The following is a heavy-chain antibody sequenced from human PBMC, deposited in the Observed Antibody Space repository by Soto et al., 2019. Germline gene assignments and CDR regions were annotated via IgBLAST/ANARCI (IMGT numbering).Heavy chain of an antibody. CDR1: GGSFSGYY. V-gene: IGHV4-34*01. D-gene: IGHD1-1*01. J-gene: IGHJ4*02. CDR2: INHSGST. CDR3: ARGQDGYNWRGLYYFDY. Sequence: RSLTCAVYGGSFSGYYWSWIRQPPGKGLEWIGEINHSGSTNYNPSLKSRVTISVDTSKNQFSLKLSSVTAADTAVYYCARGQDGYNWRGLYYFDYWGQGTLVTVSS.